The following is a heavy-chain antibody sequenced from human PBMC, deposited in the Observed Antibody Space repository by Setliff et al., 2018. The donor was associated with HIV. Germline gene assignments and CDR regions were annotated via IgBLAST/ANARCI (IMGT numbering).Heavy chain of an antibody. CDR1: GYTFTTYA. D-gene: IGHD6-19*01. V-gene: IGHV1-3*01. CDR2: INAGNGNT. CDR3: GREGQWLDMGDAFDI. Sequence: ASVKVSCKASGYTFTTYAMHWVRQAPGQSLEWMGWINAGNGNTKYSQKFQGRVTITRDTSASTAYMDLSSLRSEDTAVYYCGREGQWLDMGDAFDIWGQGTMVTVS. J-gene: IGHJ3*02.